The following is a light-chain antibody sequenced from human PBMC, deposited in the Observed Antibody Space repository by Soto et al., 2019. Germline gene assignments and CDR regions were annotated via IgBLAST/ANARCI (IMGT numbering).Light chain of an antibody. J-gene: IGKJ5*01. CDR3: QHFTSYPIT. V-gene: IGKV1-9*01. CDR1: QGISSY. CDR2: AAS. Sequence: DIQLTQSPSFLSACVGDRVSITCRASQGISSYLAWYKQQPGNDPQLLIYAASTLQSGVPSTFSGSGSGTAFTLTISSLQPEDFATYYCQHFTSYPITFGQGTRLEIK.